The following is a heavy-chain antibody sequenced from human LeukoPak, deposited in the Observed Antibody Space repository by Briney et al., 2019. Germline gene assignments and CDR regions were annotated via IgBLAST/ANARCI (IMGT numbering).Heavy chain of an antibody. Sequence: SDTLSLTCAVDGESLNYYYWSWIRQSPEKGLEWIGEVFDGKTTNYNPSLKSRVTISAVTSSNQFSLNLKSVTAADTAVYYCASGAWATRLHSWAQGTLVIVSS. CDR2: VFDGKTT. J-gene: IGHJ4*02. CDR1: GESLNYYY. CDR3: ASGAWATRLHS. D-gene: IGHD5-24*01. V-gene: IGHV4-34*12.